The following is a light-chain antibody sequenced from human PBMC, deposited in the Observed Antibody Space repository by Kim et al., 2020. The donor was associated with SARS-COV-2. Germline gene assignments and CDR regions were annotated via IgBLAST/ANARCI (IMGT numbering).Light chain of an antibody. Sequence: AYMGDRVTITWPASQDLTKDLKWYQQRPGKHPKLLIFDAYTLERGVPPRFIGGGSGTDFSLTITGLQPEDIATYYCQQFDSPPYSFGQGTKLEI. CDR1: QDLTKD. J-gene: IGKJ2*01. V-gene: IGKV1-33*01. CDR3: QQFDSPPYS. CDR2: DAY.